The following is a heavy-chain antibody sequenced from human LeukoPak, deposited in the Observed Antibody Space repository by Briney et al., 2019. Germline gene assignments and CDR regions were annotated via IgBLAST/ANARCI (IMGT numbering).Heavy chain of an antibody. D-gene: IGHD2-2*01. J-gene: IGHJ4*02. Sequence: GGSLRLSCAASGFTFSGSGMHWVRQAPGKGLEWVAFIRYHGSDKYHADSVKGRFTISRDNSKNTLYLQMNSLRAEDTAVYYCARSPTSWYFDYWGQGTLVTVSS. CDR3: ARSPTSWYFDY. CDR1: GFTFSGSG. V-gene: IGHV3-30*02. CDR2: IRYHGSDK.